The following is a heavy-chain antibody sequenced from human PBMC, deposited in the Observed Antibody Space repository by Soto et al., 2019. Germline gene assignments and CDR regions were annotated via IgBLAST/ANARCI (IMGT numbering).Heavy chain of an antibody. CDR2: ISSSSNYI. CDR3: ARDRGSEVFDS. J-gene: IGHJ5*01. D-gene: IGHD5-12*01. V-gene: IGHV3-21*01. CDR1: GFNFNVYS. Sequence: VGSLRLSCAASGFNFNVYSMNWVRQAPGKGLEWISSISSSSNYIYYRDSVRGRFTISRDNAKSSLYLQLDSLRVEDTAGYFCARDRGSEVFDSWGQGTRVTV.